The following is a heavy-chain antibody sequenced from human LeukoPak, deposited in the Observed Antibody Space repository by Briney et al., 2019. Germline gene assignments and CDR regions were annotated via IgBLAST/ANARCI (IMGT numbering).Heavy chain of an antibody. V-gene: IGHV3-73*01. CDR3: TRPTYSGSYHPPTDY. J-gene: IGHJ4*02. CDR1: GFTFSGSA. D-gene: IGHD1-26*01. CDR2: IRSKANSYAT. Sequence: GGSLRLSCAASGFTFSGSAMHWVRQASGKGLEWVGRIRSKANSYATAYAASVKGRFTISRDDSKNTAYLQMNSLKTEGTAVYYCTRPTYSGSYHPPTDYWGQGTLVTVSS.